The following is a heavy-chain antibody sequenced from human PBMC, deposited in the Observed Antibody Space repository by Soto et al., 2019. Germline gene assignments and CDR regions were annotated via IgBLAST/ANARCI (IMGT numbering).Heavy chain of an antibody. J-gene: IGHJ6*03. Sequence: EVQLVESGGGLVKPGGSLRLSCAASGFTFSNAWMSWVRQAPGKGLEWVGRIKSKTDGGTTDYAAPVKGRFTISRDDSKNTLYLQMNSLKTEDTAVYYCTTDARYCSGGSCWPYYYYYYMDVWGKGTTVTVSS. V-gene: IGHV3-15*01. D-gene: IGHD2-15*01. CDR3: TTDARYCSGGSCWPYYYYYYMDV. CDR1: GFTFSNAW. CDR2: IKSKTDGGTT.